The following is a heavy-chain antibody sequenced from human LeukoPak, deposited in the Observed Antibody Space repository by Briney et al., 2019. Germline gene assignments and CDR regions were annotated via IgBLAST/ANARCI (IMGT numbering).Heavy chain of an antibody. V-gene: IGHV4-59*11. J-gene: IGHJ3*02. Sequence: SETLSLTCTVSGGSISSHYWSWIRQPPGKGLEWIGYIYYSGSTNYNPSLKSRVTISVDTSKTQFSLKLSSVTAADTAVYYCARGKKAGFAAFDIWGQGTMVTVSS. CDR1: GGSISSHY. CDR3: ARGKKAGFAAFDI. D-gene: IGHD6-13*01. CDR2: IYYSGST.